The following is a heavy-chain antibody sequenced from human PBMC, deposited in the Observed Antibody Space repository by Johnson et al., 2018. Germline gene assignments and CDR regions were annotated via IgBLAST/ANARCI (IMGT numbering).Heavy chain of an antibody. Sequence: QVQLVQSGGGVVQPGRSLRLSCAASGFTFITYGMHWVRQAPGKGLEWVAVISYDGSNKYYADSVKGRFTISRDNSKKTLYLQMNSLRAEDTAVYYCASGNMIVVLYLDYWGQGTLVTVSS. D-gene: IGHD3-22*01. CDR1: GFTFITYG. CDR3: ASGNMIVVLYLDY. V-gene: IGHV3-30*03. J-gene: IGHJ4*02. CDR2: ISYDGSNK.